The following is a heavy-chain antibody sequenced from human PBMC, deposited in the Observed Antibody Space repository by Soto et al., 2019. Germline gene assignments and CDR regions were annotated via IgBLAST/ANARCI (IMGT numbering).Heavy chain of an antibody. CDR3: PRDSSGWYIAFVS. J-gene: IGHJ3*02. D-gene: IGHD6-19*01. CDR2: TYYRSKWYN. CDR1: GDSVSSNSAA. Sequence: SQTLSITCVISGDSVSSNSAAWNWIRHSPSRGLEWLGRTYYRSKWYNDYAVSVKSRITLNPDTSKNQFSLQLNSVTPEDTAVYYFPRDSSGWYIAFVSWGQGTRVTV. V-gene: IGHV6-1*01.